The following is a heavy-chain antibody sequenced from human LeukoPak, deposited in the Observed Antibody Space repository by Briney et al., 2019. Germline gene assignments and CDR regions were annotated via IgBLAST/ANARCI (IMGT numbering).Heavy chain of an antibody. CDR1: GYTFTSYA. CDR2: IIPIFGTA. V-gene: IGHV1-69*13. Sequence: SVKVSCKASGYTFTSYAISWVRQAPGQGLEWMGGIIPIFGTANYAQKFQGRVTITADESTSTAYMELSSLRSEDTAVYYCARDLPYLPALTAAALGWFDPWGQGTLVTVSS. J-gene: IGHJ5*02. CDR3: ARDLPYLPALTAAALGWFDP. D-gene: IGHD6-13*01.